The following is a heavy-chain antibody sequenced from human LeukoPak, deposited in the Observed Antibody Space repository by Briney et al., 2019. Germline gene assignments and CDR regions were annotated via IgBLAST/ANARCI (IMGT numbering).Heavy chain of an antibody. Sequence: GGSLRLSCEASGFTFSSYAMHWVRQAPGKGLEWVAVISYDGSNKYYADSVKGRFTISRDNSKNTLYLQMNSLRAEDTAVYYCARGYYMDVWGKGTTVTVSS. CDR3: ARGYYMDV. CDR2: ISYDGSNK. CDR1: GFTFSSYA. V-gene: IGHV3-30*01. J-gene: IGHJ6*03.